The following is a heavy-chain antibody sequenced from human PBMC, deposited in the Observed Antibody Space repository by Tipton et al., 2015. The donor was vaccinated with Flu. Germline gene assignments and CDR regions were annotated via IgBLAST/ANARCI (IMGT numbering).Heavy chain of an antibody. CDR2: INPSGGST. Sequence: QLVQSGAEVKKPGASVKLTCKASGYSFSNYYIHWVRQAPGQGLERMGSINPSGGSTGYAQQFQGRVTMTRDTSTTTVYMDLSSLKSDDTAVYYCARDGTTRGLGGGFDIWGQGTMVTVSS. J-gene: IGHJ3*02. CDR1: GYSFSNYY. CDR3: ARDGTTRGLGGGFDI. V-gene: IGHV1-46*01. D-gene: IGHD1-7*01.